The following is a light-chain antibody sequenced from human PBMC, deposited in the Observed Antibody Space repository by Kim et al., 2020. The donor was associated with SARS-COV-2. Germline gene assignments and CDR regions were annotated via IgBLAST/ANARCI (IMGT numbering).Light chain of an antibody. CDR1: QSINNW. Sequence: SASVGDRVTISCRASQSINNWLAGYQQKSGKAPNLLIYDAYSVKIGVPSRFSGTGSGTEFTLTISSLQADDSATYYCQQYSGYPYTFGQGTKLEI. J-gene: IGKJ2*01. CDR3: QQYSGYPYT. V-gene: IGKV1-5*01. CDR2: DAY.